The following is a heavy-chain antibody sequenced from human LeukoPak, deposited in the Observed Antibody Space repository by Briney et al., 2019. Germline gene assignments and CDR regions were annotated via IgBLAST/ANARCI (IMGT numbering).Heavy chain of an antibody. J-gene: IGHJ4*02. V-gene: IGHV3-23*01. CDR3: AKVGPSTVTRDY. Sequence: GGSLRLSCAASGFTFSSYDMTWVRQAPGKGLEWVSGISGSGGSTYYADSVKGRFTISRDNSKNTLYLQMNSLRAEDTATYYCAKVGPSTVTRDYWGQGTLVTVSS. D-gene: IGHD4-17*01. CDR1: GFTFSSYD. CDR2: ISGSGGST.